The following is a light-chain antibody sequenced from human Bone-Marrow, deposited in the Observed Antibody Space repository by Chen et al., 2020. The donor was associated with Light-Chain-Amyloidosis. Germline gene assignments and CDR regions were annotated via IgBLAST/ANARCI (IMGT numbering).Light chain of an antibody. CDR1: QNINTW. J-gene: IGKJ1*01. CDR3: QQYNSFSPA. Sequence: IQRTQSPSTLSASVGDRVTITCRASQNINTWLAWYQQKPGKAPQLLIYKASNLESGVPSRFSGSGSGTEFTLTISSLQPDDFATYYCQQYNSFSPAFGHGTKVEV. CDR2: KAS. V-gene: IGKV1-5*03.